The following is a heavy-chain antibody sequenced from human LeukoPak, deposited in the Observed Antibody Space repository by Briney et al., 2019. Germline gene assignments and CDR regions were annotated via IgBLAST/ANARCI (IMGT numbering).Heavy chain of an antibody. CDR2: FDPEDGET. V-gene: IGHV1-24*01. Sequence: ASVKVPCKVSGYTLTDLSMHWVRRAPGEGLEWLGGFDPEDGETIYAQKFQGRVTLAEDTSTDTAYMELSSLRSEDTAAYYCATDIPRRVRGVVYSSFGMDVWGQGTTVTVSS. CDR3: ATDIPRRVRGVVYSSFGMDV. D-gene: IGHD3-10*01. CDR1: GYTLTDLS. J-gene: IGHJ6*02.